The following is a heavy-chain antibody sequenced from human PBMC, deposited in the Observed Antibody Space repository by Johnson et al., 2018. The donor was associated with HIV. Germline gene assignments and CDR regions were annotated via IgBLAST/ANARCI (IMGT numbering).Heavy chain of an antibody. J-gene: IGHJ3*02. CDR3: ARARMAVAVFHAFDI. CDR2: IRYDGSNK. CDR1: GFTFSSYG. D-gene: IGHD6-19*01. V-gene: IGHV3-30*02. Sequence: QVQLMESGGGVVQPGGSLRLSCAASGFTFSSYGMHWVRQAPGKGLEWVAFIRYDGSNKYYADSVEGRFTISRDNSKNTLYLKMNSLRAEDTAVSYCARARMAVAVFHAFDIWGQGTVVTVSS.